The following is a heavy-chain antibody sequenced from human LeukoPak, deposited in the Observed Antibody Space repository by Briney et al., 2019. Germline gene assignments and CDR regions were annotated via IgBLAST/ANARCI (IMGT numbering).Heavy chain of an antibody. CDR3: ARWGRNWDYFDF. D-gene: IGHD7-27*01. CDR2: INHSGST. V-gene: IGHV4-34*01. Sequence: SETLSLTCAVYGGSFSGYYWSWIRQPPGKGLEWIGEINHSGSTNYNPSIKSRVTISVDTSKNQFSLHLTSVSAADTAVYYCARWGRNWDYFDFWGQGTLVTVSS. J-gene: IGHJ4*02. CDR1: GGSFSGYY.